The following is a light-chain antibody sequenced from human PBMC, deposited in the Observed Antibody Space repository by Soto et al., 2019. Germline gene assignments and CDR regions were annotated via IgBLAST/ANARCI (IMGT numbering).Light chain of an antibody. V-gene: IGLV2-14*01. CDR1: SSDVGGYNY. Sequence: QSVLTQPASVSGSPGQSITISCTGTSSDVGGYNYVSWYQQHPGKAPKVMIYDVSNRPSGVSNRFSGSKSGNTASLTISGLQAEDEADYYCSSYTSSSLYVFGTGTQLTVL. CDR2: DVS. CDR3: SSYTSSSLYV. J-gene: IGLJ1*01.